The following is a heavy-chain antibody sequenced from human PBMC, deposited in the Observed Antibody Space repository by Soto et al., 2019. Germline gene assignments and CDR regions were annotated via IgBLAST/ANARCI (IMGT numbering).Heavy chain of an antibody. D-gene: IGHD2-8*01. Sequence: QGQLVQSGAEVKKPGASVKVSCKASGYTFNRYGISWVRQAPGQGLEWMGWISGYNGDTNYAQKFQGRVTMTIDTFTSTVYREMRSLTSDDTAVYYCAKNGQPPYYYYGMDVWGQGTTVTVSS. CDR2: ISGYNGDT. V-gene: IGHV1-18*01. CDR1: GYTFNRYG. J-gene: IGHJ6*02. CDR3: AKNGQPPYYYYGMDV.